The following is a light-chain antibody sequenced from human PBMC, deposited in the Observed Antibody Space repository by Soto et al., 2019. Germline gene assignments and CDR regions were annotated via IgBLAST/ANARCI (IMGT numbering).Light chain of an antibody. CDR2: DVS. CDR1: SSDVGGYNY. Sequence: QSALTQPASVSGSPGQSITISCTGTSSDVGGYNYVSWYQQHPGKAPKLMIYDVSNRPSGVSNRFSGSKSGNTASLTISGXQAEDEADXYCSSYTSSSTVVFGGGTKVTVL. CDR3: SSYTSSSTVV. V-gene: IGLV2-14*01. J-gene: IGLJ2*01.